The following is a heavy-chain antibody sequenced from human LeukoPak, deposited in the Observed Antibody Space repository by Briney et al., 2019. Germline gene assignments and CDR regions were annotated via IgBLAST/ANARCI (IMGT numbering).Heavy chain of an antibody. V-gene: IGHV3-30*02. Sequence: GGSLRLSCAASGFTFSSYGMHWVRQAPGKGLEWVAFIRYDGSNKYYADSVKGRFTISRDNSKNTLYLQMNSLRAEDTAVYYCAKDMNYYGPWDAFDIWGQGTMVTVSS. CDR3: AKDMNYYGPWDAFDI. CDR1: GFTFSSYG. D-gene: IGHD3-10*01. CDR2: IRYDGSNK. J-gene: IGHJ3*02.